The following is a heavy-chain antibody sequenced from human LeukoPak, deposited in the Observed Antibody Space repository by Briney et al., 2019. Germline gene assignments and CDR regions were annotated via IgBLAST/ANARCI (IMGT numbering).Heavy chain of an antibody. V-gene: IGHV3-23*01. CDR2: VRPMGGTT. CDR3: AKLRSPGSSISNYHPMMFDV. CDR1: GFTFNNYA. D-gene: IGHD3-10*01. J-gene: IGHJ3*01. Sequence: GGSRRLSCEVPGFTFNNYARDGFRQAPGKGREWFSGVRPMGGTTYYADSVKGRFTISRDNSKDTLYLHMSSLRAEDTARYYCAKLRSPGSSISNYHPMMFDVWGQGTMVTVSS.